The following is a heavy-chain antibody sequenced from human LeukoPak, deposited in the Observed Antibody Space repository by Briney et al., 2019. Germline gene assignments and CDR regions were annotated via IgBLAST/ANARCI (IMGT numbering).Heavy chain of an antibody. CDR1: GGSISSSSYY. Sequence: SETLPLTCTVSGGSISSSSYYWGWIRQPPGKGLEWIGIIYYSGSTYYNPSLKSRVTVSVDKSKNQVFLKLSSVTAADTAVYYCARGGFLEWLLLGDYWGQGTLVSVSS. D-gene: IGHD3-3*01. V-gene: IGHV4-39*07. CDR2: IYYSGST. CDR3: ARGGFLEWLLLGDY. J-gene: IGHJ4*02.